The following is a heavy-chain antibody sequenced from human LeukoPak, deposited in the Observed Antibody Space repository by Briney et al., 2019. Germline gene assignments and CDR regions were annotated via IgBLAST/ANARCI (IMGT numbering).Heavy chain of an antibody. Sequence: GGSLRLSCAASGFTFSSYGVHWVRQAPGKGLEWVAVIWYDGSNKYYADSVKGRFTISRDNSKNTLYLQMNSLRAEDTAVYYCAREGDGYYFDYWGQGTLVTVSS. D-gene: IGHD3-10*01. CDR2: IWYDGSNK. CDR1: GFTFSSYG. J-gene: IGHJ4*02. CDR3: AREGDGYYFDY. V-gene: IGHV3-33*01.